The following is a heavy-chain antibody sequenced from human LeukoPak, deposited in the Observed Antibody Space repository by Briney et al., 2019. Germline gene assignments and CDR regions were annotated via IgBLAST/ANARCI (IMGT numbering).Heavy chain of an antibody. CDR2: IYDSGST. Sequence: SETLCLTCTVSGGSISSYYWSWIRQPPGKGLEWIGYIYDSGSTNYNPSLKSGVTISVHTSNNQFSLKLSSVPAADTAVYYCARDAMYSSSWYAFDICGQGTMVTVSS. D-gene: IGHD6-13*01. J-gene: IGHJ3*02. V-gene: IGHV4-59*01. CDR1: GGSISSYY. CDR3: ARDAMYSSSWYAFDI.